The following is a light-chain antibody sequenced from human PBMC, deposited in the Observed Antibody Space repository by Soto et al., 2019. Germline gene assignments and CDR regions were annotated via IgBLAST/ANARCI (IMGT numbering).Light chain of an antibody. CDR3: QPRNTWPPLT. CDR1: QSVRTY. V-gene: IGKV3-11*01. Sequence: EIVLTQSPVTLSLSPGERATLSCRASQSVRTYLAWYQVKPGQAPRPLIYDASRRASGVPARFSGSGSGTDFTLTISSPEPEDFAPSYCQPRNTWPPLTYGHGKRLEIK. CDR2: DAS. J-gene: IGKJ5*01.